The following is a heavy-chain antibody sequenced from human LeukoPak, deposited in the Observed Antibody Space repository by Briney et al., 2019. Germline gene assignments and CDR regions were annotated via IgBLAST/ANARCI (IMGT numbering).Heavy chain of an antibody. CDR2: IFYNGIT. Sequence: PSETLSLTCTVSGGSISSSRYYWGWIRQPPGKGLEWIGTIFYNGITYYNPSLKSRVTISVDTSKNQFSLKLGSVTAADTAVYYCARGPEHYDILTGIDYWGQGTLVTVSS. D-gene: IGHD3-9*01. J-gene: IGHJ4*02. V-gene: IGHV4-39*01. CDR1: GGSISSSRYY. CDR3: ARGPEHYDILTGIDY.